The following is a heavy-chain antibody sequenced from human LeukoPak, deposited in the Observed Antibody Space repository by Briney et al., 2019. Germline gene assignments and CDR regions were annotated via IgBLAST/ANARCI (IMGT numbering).Heavy chain of an antibody. Sequence: GGSLRLSCAASGFTVTTNYMSWVRQAPGKGLEWVSIIYSGGNTHYVDSVKGRFTISRDNGRLFLQMNSLRVEDTGIYYCARDKPDAAGSSAWYWAAWGQGTLVIVSS. J-gene: IGHJ5*02. D-gene: IGHD6-13*01. CDR3: ARDKPDAAGSSAWYWAA. CDR2: IYSGGNT. CDR1: GFTVTTNY. V-gene: IGHV3-66*01.